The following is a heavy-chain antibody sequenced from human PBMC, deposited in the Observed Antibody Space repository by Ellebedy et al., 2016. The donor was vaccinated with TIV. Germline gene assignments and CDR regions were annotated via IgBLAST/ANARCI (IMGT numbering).Heavy chain of an antibody. J-gene: IGHJ4*02. Sequence: AASVKVSCKASGYTFTGYYMHWVRQAPGQGLEWMGWISAYNGNTNYAQKLQGRVTMTTDTSTSTAYMELRSLRSDDTAVYYCARDMAPIAVAGTSGYYWGQGTLVTVSS. CDR1: GYTFTGYY. CDR2: ISAYNGNT. D-gene: IGHD6-19*01. V-gene: IGHV1-18*04. CDR3: ARDMAPIAVAGTSGYY.